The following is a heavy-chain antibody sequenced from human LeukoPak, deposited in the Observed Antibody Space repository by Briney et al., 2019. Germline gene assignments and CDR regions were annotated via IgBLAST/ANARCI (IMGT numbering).Heavy chain of an antibody. Sequence: PGGSLRLSCAASGFTFSSYAMSLVRQAPGKGLKWVSAISGSGGSTYYADSVKGRFTISRDNSKNTLYLQMNSLRAEDTAVYYCAKDYLPVTTAYFDYWGQGTLVTVSS. D-gene: IGHD4-17*01. CDR1: GFTFSSYA. CDR3: AKDYLPVTTAYFDY. V-gene: IGHV3-23*01. J-gene: IGHJ4*02. CDR2: ISGSGGST.